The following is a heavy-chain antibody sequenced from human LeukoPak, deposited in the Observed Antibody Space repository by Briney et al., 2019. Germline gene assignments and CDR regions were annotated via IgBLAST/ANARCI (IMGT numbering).Heavy chain of an antibody. V-gene: IGHV5-51*01. D-gene: IGHD3-3*01. CDR3: ARHLDRHAYGVVSY. CDR2: IDPGESDT. CDR1: GYSFTSYW. J-gene: IGHJ4*02. Sequence: GASLKIAGKASGYSFTSYWIGWVRQMPGNGLEWVGIIDPGESDTRSSPSFQGQVTISADKYISTAYLQWSSLKASDTAMYYCARHLDRHAYGVVSYWGQGTLVTVSS.